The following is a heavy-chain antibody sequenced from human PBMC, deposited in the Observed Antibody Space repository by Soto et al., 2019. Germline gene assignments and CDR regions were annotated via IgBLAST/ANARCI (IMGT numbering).Heavy chain of an antibody. D-gene: IGHD1-26*01. V-gene: IGHV1-18*01. CDR3: ARSLASGSYYAFDI. Sequence: ASVKVSCKASGYTFTSYGISWVRQAPGQGLEWMGWISAYNGNTNYSQKLQGRVTMTTDTSTSTAYMELRSLRSDDTAVYYCARSLASGSYYAFDIWGQGTMVTVSS. CDR2: ISAYNGNT. J-gene: IGHJ3*02. CDR1: GYTFTSYG.